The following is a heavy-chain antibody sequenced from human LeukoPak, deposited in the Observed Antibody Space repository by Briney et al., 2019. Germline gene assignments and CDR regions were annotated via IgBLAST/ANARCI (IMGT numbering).Heavy chain of an antibody. V-gene: IGHV1-18*01. CDR1: GYTFTSYG. Sequence: ASVKVSCKASGYTFTSYGISWVRPDPGQGLEWMGWISAYNGNTNYAQKLQGRVAMTTDTSTSTAYMELRSLRSDDTAVYYCARDSAPYCSGGSCYSAFWGQGTLVTVSS. CDR2: ISAYNGNT. J-gene: IGHJ4*02. CDR3: ARDSAPYCSGGSCYSAF. D-gene: IGHD2-15*01.